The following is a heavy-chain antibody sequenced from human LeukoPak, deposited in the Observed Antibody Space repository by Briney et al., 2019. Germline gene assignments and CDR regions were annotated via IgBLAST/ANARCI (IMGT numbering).Heavy chain of an antibody. J-gene: IGHJ5*02. CDR2: IYYSGST. Sequence: SETLSLTCTVSGGSISSSRYSWGWIRQPLGKGLEWIGSIYYSGSTYYNPSLKSRVTISVDTSKNQFPLKLSSVTAADTAVYYCARHEAWFDPWGQGTLVTVSS. V-gene: IGHV4-39*01. CDR3: ARHEAWFDP. CDR1: GGSISSSRYS.